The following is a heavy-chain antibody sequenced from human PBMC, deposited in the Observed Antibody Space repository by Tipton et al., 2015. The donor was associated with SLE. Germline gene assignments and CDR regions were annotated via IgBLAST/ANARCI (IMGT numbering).Heavy chain of an antibody. D-gene: IGHD2/OR15-2a*01. CDR3: ARDRGATYYADY. Sequence: GSLRLSCAASGFTFKFYWMTWVRQAPGKGLEWVANIKETGGEKYYVDSVKGRFTISRDNAKNSVYLEMNSLRAEDTAVYYCARDRGATYYADYWGQGTLVTVSS. V-gene: IGHV3-7*03. CDR1: GFTFKFYW. CDR2: IKETGGEK. J-gene: IGHJ4*02.